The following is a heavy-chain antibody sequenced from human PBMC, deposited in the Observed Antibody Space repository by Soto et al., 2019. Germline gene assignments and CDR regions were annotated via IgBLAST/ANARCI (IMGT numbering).Heavy chain of an antibody. CDR1: GFIFSNSL. J-gene: IGHJ4*02. Sequence: QVQLVESGGGVVQPGRSLRLSCAASGFIFSNSLMHWVRQAPGKGLEWVAVIWEDGSEEYYADSMKGRFTISRDNSMNTLYLQMDRLRVDDMAIYYCAREPEGSVFGLDSWGQGTLVTVSS. CDR2: IWEDGSEE. D-gene: IGHD3-10*02. CDR3: AREPEGSVFGLDS. V-gene: IGHV3-33*01.